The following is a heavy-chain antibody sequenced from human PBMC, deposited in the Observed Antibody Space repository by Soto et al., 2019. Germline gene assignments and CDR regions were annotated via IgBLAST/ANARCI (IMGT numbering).Heavy chain of an antibody. CDR3: ARDSSWYRY. Sequence: SETLSLTFTVSGGSINRFYWTWIRQPPGQGLAWVGYLSYNGTTNDNPSLKSRVTMSVHTSKNQVYLHLSYGTAADKSTYYCARDSSWYRYWGQGSLGTVSS. J-gene: IGHJ4*02. CDR1: GGSINRFY. D-gene: IGHD6-19*01. CDR2: LSYNGTT. V-gene: IGHV4-59*01.